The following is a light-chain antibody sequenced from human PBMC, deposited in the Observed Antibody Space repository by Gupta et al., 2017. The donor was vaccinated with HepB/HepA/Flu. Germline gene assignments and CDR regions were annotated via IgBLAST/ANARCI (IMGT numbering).Light chain of an antibody. CDR2: GAS. J-gene: IGKJ4*01. CDR3: QQYNNWPKLT. Sequence: EIVMTQSLATLSVSPRERATLSCRASQSVSSNLAWYQQKPGQAPRLLIYGASTRATGIPARFSGSGSGTEFTLTISSLQSEDFAVYYCQQYNNWPKLTFGGGTKVEIK. V-gene: IGKV3-15*01. CDR1: QSVSSN.